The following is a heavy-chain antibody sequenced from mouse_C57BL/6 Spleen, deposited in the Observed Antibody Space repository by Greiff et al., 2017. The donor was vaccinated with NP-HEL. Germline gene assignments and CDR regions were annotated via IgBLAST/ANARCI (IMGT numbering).Heavy chain of an antibody. D-gene: IGHD3-2*02. Sequence: EVKVEESGPGMVKPSQSLSLTCTVTGYSITSGYDWHWIRHFPGNKLEWMGYISYSGSTNYNPSLKSRISITHDTSKNHFFLKLNSVTTEDTATYYCAREGGYDYFDYWGQGTTLTVSS. V-gene: IGHV3-1*01. J-gene: IGHJ2*01. CDR1: GYSITSGYD. CDR2: ISYSGST. CDR3: AREGGYDYFDY.